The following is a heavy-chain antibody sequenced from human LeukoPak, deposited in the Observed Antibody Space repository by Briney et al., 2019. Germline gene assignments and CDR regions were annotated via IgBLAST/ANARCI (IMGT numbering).Heavy chain of an antibody. CDR2: INTSGST. Sequence: SSENLSRTCSVAGGSISSYYWSWIRQPAGKGLEGIGRINTSGSTNYNPSLKSRVTMSVDTSKNQFSLKLSSVTAADTAVYYCARDGFLGNLYYYYLDVWGKGTTVTVPS. J-gene: IGHJ6*03. CDR3: ARDGFLGNLYYYYLDV. D-gene: IGHD3-3*01. CDR1: GGSISSYY. V-gene: IGHV4-4*07.